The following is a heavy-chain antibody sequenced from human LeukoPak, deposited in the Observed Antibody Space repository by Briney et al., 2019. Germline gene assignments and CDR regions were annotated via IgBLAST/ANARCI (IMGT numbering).Heavy chain of an antibody. D-gene: IGHD6-13*01. J-gene: IGHJ4*02. CDR2: IYYSGST. CDR3: ARRSIAAAGQDY. V-gene: IGHV4-39*07. Sequence: PSETLSLTCTVSGGSISSSSYYWGWIRQPPGKGLEWIGSIYYSGSTYYNPSLKSRVTISVDTSKNQFSLKLSSVTAADTAVYYCARRSIAAAGQDYWGQGTLVTVSS. CDR1: GGSISSSSYY.